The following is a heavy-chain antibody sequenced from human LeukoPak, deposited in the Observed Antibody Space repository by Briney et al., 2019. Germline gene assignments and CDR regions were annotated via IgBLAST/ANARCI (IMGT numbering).Heavy chain of an antibody. V-gene: IGHV4-30-2*01. D-gene: IGHD3-22*01. CDR2: VYHSGST. CDR3: ARAKAYDSSGYYYGYYFDY. CDR1: GGSISSGGYS. J-gene: IGHJ4*02. Sequence: SETLSLTCAVSGGSISSGGYSWSWIRQPPGKGLEWLGYVYHSGSTYYNPSLKSRVTISVDRSKNQFSLKLSSVTAADTAVYYCARAKAYDSSGYYYGYYFDYWGQGTLITVSS.